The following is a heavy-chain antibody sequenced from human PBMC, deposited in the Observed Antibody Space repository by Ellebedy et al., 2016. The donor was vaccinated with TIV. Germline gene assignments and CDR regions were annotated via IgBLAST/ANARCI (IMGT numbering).Heavy chain of an antibody. D-gene: IGHD3-10*01. Sequence: GESLKISXAASGFTFSHHYMSWIRQAPGKGLEWVSYISSKSDDKYYADAVKGRFTISRDNAKNLVFLQMSSLRAEDTALYYCARAVHNLDVWGKGTTVTVSS. V-gene: IGHV3-11*01. J-gene: IGHJ6*04. CDR1: GFTFSHHY. CDR2: ISSKSDDK. CDR3: ARAVHNLDV.